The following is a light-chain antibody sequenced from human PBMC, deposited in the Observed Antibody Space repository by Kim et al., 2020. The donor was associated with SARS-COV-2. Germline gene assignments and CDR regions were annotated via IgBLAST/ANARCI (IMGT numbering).Light chain of an antibody. CDR2: YDS. CDR3: QVWDSPSDHLV. V-gene: IGLV3-21*04. CDR1: NIVSKS. Sequence: APRKTANINRGENNIVSKSVHWYQQKPGQAPSVVIYYDSDRPSGIPERFSGSNSGNTATLTISGVEDGDEADYYCQVWDSPSDHLVFGGGTQLTVL. J-gene: IGLJ3*02.